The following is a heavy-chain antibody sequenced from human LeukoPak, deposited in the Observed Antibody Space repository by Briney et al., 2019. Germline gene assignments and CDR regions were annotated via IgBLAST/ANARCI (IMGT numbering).Heavy chain of an antibody. Sequence: AAVKVSCKASGYTFTIYGISWVRQAPGQGLEWMGWISAYNGDTNFAQNLQGRLTMNTDTSTRTAYMELRSLRSDDTAVYYCVRGYGDPTGYWGQGTLVTVSS. V-gene: IGHV1-18*01. CDR3: VRGYGDPTGY. J-gene: IGHJ4*02. CDR1: GYTFTIYG. CDR2: ISAYNGDT. D-gene: IGHD4-17*01.